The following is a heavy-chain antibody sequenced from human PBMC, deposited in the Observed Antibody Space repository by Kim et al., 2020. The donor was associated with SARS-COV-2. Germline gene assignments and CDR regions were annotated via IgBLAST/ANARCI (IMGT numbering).Heavy chain of an antibody. V-gene: IGHV3-43*01. J-gene: IGHJ4*02. Sequence: GGSLRLSCAASGFTFDDYTMNWVRQAPGKGLEWVSLISWDGGSTYYADSVKGRFTISRDNSKNSLYLQMNSLRTEDTALYYCAKDFSGYVSSGGSCYYDYWGQGALVTVSS. CDR1: GFTFDDYT. CDR2: ISWDGGST. CDR3: AKDFSGYVSSGGSCYYDY. D-gene: IGHD2-15*01.